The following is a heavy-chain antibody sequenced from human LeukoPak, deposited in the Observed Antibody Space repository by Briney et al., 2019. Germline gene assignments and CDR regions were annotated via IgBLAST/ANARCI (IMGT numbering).Heavy chain of an antibody. Sequence: SETLSLTCTVSGGSVSSGRYSWSWIRQPPGKGLEWIGYIYHSGSTYYNPSLKSRVTISVDRSKNQFSLKLSSVTAADTAVYYCARSSIAAPVSWFDPWGQGTLVTVSS. J-gene: IGHJ5*02. CDR3: ARSSIAAPVSWFDP. D-gene: IGHD6-6*01. V-gene: IGHV4-30-2*01. CDR1: GGSVSSGRYS. CDR2: IYHSGST.